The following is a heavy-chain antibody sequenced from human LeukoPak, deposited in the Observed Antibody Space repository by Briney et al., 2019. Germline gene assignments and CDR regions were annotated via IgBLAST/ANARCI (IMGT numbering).Heavy chain of an antibody. J-gene: IGHJ4*02. CDR3: ARGQYGSGSYYNV. CDR2: ISSSGSMK. CDR1: GFTFSSYS. V-gene: IGHV3-48*04. D-gene: IGHD3-10*01. Sequence: GGSLRLSCAASGFTFSSYSMNWVRQAPGKGLEWVSYISSSGSMKYYADSVKGRFTISRDNAKNSLYLQMNSLRAEDTAVYYCARGQYGSGSYYNVWGQGTLVTVSS.